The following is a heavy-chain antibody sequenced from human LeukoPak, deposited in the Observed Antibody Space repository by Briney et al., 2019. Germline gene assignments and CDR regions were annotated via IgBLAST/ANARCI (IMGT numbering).Heavy chain of an antibody. CDR3: ARDTPASHTALYY. V-gene: IGHV1-2*02. Sequence: ASVPVSCTASGYTFTGYYMHWVRQAPGQGLEWMGWINPNSGGTNYAQKFQGRVTMTRDTSISTAYMELSRLRSDDTAVYYCARDTPASHTALYYWGQGTLVTVSS. CDR1: GYTFTGYY. J-gene: IGHJ4*02. D-gene: IGHD5-18*01. CDR2: INPNSGGT.